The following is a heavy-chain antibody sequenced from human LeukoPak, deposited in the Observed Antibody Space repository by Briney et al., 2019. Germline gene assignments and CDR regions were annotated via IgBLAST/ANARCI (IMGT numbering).Heavy chain of an antibody. J-gene: IGHJ4*02. D-gene: IGHD6-19*01. CDR3: ARTTGFAVAGGYYFDY. Sequence: SETLSLTCSVSGDFRSRYYWSWIGQSAAKGLEWIGRVYASGGTRYNRSLKSRVTMSVDTSKNQFSLKLTSVTAADTAVYYCARTTGFAVAGGYYFDYWGQGILVTVSS. V-gene: IGHV4-4*07. CDR2: VYASGGT. CDR1: GDFRSRYY.